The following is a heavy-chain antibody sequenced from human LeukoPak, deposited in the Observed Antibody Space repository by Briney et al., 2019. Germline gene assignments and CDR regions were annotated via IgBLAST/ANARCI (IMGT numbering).Heavy chain of an antibody. CDR2: ISAYNGNT. V-gene: IGHV1-18*01. J-gene: IGHJ3*02. D-gene: IGHD2-21*01. Sequence: GASVKVSCKASGYTFTSYGISWVRQAPGQGLEWMGWISAYNGNTNYAQKLQGRVTMTTDTSTSTAYMELRSLRSDDTAVYYCARVDTKHIVVVSYRSSRTPHAAFDIWGQGTMVTVSS. CDR1: GYTFTSYG. CDR3: ARVDTKHIVVVSYRSSRTPHAAFDI.